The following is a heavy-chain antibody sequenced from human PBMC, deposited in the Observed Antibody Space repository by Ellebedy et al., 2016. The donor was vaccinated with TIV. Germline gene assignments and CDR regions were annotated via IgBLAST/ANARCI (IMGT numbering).Heavy chain of an antibody. V-gene: IGHV3-74*01. J-gene: IGHJ4*02. CDR3: ARAGSYLSEAVFY. Sequence: GESLKISXAASGFTFNRYWMHWVRQAPGKGLLWVSRINTDGTTTTYADSVKDRFTISRDNAKNTLYLQMDSLRAEDTAVYYCARAGSYLSEAVFYWGQGTLVTVSS. D-gene: IGHD3-10*01. CDR2: INTDGTTT. CDR1: GFTFNRYW.